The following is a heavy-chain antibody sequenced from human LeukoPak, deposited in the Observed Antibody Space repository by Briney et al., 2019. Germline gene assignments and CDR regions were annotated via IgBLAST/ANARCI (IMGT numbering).Heavy chain of an antibody. D-gene: IGHD7-27*01. CDR3: AKDSTPGDLSGQLGY. V-gene: IGHV3-23*01. Sequence: GGSLRLSCAASGFTFSSYAMSWVRQAPGKGLEWVSAISGSGGSTYYADSVKGRFTISRDNSKNTLYLQMNSLRAEDTAVYYCAKDSTPGDLSGQLGYWGQGTLVTVSS. CDR1: GFTFSSYA. J-gene: IGHJ4*02. CDR2: ISGSGGST.